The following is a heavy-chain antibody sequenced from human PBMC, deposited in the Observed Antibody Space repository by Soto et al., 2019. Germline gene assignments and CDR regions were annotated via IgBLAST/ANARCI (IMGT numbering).Heavy chain of an antibody. D-gene: IGHD3-10*01. Sequence: GGSLRLSCAASGFTFSSYDMHWVRQATGKGLEWVSAIGTAGDTYYPGSVKGRFTISRENAKNSLYLQMNSLRAEDTAVYYCARASGSGSYYNPVDYWGQGTLVTVSS. CDR3: ARASGSGSYYNPVDY. J-gene: IGHJ4*02. CDR1: GFTFSSYD. CDR2: IGTAGDT. V-gene: IGHV3-13*01.